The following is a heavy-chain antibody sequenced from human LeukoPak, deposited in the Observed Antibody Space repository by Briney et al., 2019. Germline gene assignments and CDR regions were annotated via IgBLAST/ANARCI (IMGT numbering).Heavy chain of an antibody. Sequence: PGGSLRLSCAASGFTSSDYYMSWIRQAPGKGLEWVSYISSSGSTIYYADSVKGRFTISRDNAKNSLYLQMNSLRAEDTAVYYCARTHIAAAVPYYFDYWGQGTLVTVSS. D-gene: IGHD6-13*01. CDR3: ARTHIAAAVPYYFDY. CDR1: GFTSSDYY. CDR2: ISSSGSTI. V-gene: IGHV3-11*01. J-gene: IGHJ4*02.